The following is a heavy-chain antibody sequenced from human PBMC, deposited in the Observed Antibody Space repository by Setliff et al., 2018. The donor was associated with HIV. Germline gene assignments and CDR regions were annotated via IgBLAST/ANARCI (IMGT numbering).Heavy chain of an antibody. J-gene: IGHJ3*02. CDR3: ASDYSSRHDAFDI. CDR2: INHGGST. V-gene: IGHV4-34*01. Sequence: PSETLSLTCAVYGGSFSGYYWSWIRQSPGKGLEWIGKINHGGSTNYSPSLKSRVTMSIDTSKNQFSLKLSSVTAADTAVYYCASDYSSRHDAFDIWGQGTVVTVSS. D-gene: IGHD6-13*01. CDR1: GGSFSGYY.